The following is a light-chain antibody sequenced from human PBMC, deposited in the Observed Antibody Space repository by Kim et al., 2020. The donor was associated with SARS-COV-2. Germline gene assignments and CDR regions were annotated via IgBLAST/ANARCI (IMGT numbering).Light chain of an antibody. CDR1: QVNGNS. CDR2: TTS. J-gene: IGKJ4*01. V-gene: IGKV1-NL1*01. Sequence: ASIGDRVTITCRASQVNGNSLVWYQQKSGQAPNLLVYTTSRLNSGVPSRFSGSGSGTDYTLTISSLQPEDFATYYCQQYSSVPLTFGGGTKVDIK. CDR3: QQYSSVPLT.